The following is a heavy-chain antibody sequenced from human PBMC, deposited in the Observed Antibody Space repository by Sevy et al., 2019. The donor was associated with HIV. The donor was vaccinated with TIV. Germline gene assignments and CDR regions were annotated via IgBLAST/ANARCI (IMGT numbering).Heavy chain of an antibody. D-gene: IGHD3-10*01. J-gene: IGHJ4*02. V-gene: IGHV1-69*13. CDR2: IIPIFGTA. Sequence: ASVKVSCKASGGTFSSYAISWVRQAPGQGLEWMGGIIPIFGTANYAQKFQGRVTITADESTSKAYMELSSLRSEDTAVYYCARGSVTMVQGVIGDYWGQGTLVTVSS. CDR3: ARGSVTMVQGVIGDY. CDR1: GGTFSSYA.